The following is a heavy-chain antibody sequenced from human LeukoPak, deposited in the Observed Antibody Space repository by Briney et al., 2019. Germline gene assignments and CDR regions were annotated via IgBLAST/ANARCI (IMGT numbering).Heavy chain of an antibody. CDR2: IKQDGSEK. V-gene: IGHV3-7*03. CDR3: AKDTSPRYYYGSGKDAFDI. Sequence: GGSLRLSCAASGFTFSSYWMSWVRQAPGKGLEWVANIKQDGSEKYYVDSVKGRFTISRDNSKNSLYLQMNSLRTEDTALYYCAKDTSPRYYYGSGKDAFDIWGQGTMVTVSS. D-gene: IGHD3-10*01. J-gene: IGHJ3*02. CDR1: GFTFSSYW.